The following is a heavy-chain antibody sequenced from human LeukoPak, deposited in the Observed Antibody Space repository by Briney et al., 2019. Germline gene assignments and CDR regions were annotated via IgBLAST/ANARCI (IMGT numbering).Heavy chain of an antibody. CDR2: INKDGSEE. D-gene: IGHD1-14*01. CDR1: GFTLNSYL. V-gene: IGHV3-7*01. Sequence: GGSLRLSCAASGFTLNSYLMSWVRQAPGRGLEGVANINKDGSEENYLDSVKGRFTVSRDNAKISLYLQMNSLRGEDTAVYYCARSNPNRNALDLWGQGTMVTISS. J-gene: IGHJ3*01. CDR3: ARSNPNRNALDL.